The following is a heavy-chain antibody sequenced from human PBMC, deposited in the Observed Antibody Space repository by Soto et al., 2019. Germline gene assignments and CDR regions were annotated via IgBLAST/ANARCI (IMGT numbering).Heavy chain of an antibody. J-gene: IGHJ4*02. CDR2: TYYSGST. CDR3: ARQRRSTTCHADY. V-gene: IGHV4-39*01. Sequence: QLQLQESGPGLVKPSETLSLICTVSGGSITTTSHYWGWVRQPPGKGLEWIGNTYYSGSTYYNSSLKSRATISVDTSKNQFSLRLNSVTAADTAVYYCARQRRSTTCHADYWGQGTLVIVSP. CDR1: GGSITTTSHY.